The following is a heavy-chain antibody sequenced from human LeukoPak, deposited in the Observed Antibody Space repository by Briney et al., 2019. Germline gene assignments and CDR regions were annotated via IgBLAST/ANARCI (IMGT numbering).Heavy chain of an antibody. CDR3: ARGWAQLSSLDY. CDR2: IYYSGST. V-gene: IGHV4-31*03. D-gene: IGHD2-2*01. CDR1: GGSISSGGYY. J-gene: IGHJ4*02. Sequence: PSETLSLTCTVSGGSISSGGYYWSWIRQHPGKGLEWIGYIYYSGSTYYNPSLKSRVTISVDTSKNKFSLKLSSVTAADTAVYYCARGWAQLSSLDYWGQGTLVTVSS.